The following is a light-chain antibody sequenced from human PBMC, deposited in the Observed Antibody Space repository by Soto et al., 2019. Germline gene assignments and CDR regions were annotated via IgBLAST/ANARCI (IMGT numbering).Light chain of an antibody. CDR3: QQYRSWPRT. J-gene: IGKJ1*01. Sequence: IGLEYTPGTLSLSQGERATHSCRASQSISSSYLAWYQQKPGQAPRLLIYGASTRATDMPGTFSGRGSGTEFTLTITSLRPEDFGVYYCQQYRSWPRTFGQRTKVAI. CDR1: QSISSSY. CDR2: GAS. V-gene: IGKV3-20*01.